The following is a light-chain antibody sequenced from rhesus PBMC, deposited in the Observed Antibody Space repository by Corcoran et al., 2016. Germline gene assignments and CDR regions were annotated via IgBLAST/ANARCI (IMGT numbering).Light chain of an antibody. CDR3: QPHNTYPLT. CDR1: QGISNY. V-gene: IGKV1S14*01. CDR2: SAA. J-gene: IGKJ4*01. Sequence: DIQMTQSPSSLSASVGNTVTITCRERQGISNYFAWYQQKAGKAPKPLIYSAANLESGVPSRFSGSGSVIDFTLTISSLQPADFATFYCQPHNTYPLTFGGGTKVELK.